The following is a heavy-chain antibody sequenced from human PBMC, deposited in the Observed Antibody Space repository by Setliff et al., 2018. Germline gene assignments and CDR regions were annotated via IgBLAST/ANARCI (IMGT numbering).Heavy chain of an antibody. CDR3: ARAGPTVTFFRVLVISWWDP. CDR1: GDSISSGSYY. Sequence: TSATLFLTCTVSGDSISSGSYYWTWIRQPAGKGLEWIGHFHTGGSTNYNRSLRSRVSISVDTSENQFSLKLSSVTAADTATYYCARAGPTVTFFRVLVISWWDPWGQGSLVTVSS. D-gene: IGHD3-3*01. J-gene: IGHJ5*02. CDR2: FHTGGST. V-gene: IGHV4-61*09.